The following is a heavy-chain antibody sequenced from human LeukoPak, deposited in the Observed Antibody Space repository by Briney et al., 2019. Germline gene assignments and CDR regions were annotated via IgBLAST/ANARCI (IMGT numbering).Heavy chain of an antibody. Sequence: PGGSLTLSCAASGFTLGAMSWLRQAPGKGLEWVSTIGDSGGSTYYADSVKGRFTISRDNSKNTLYLRMNSLRAEDSAVYYCAKYRGFGDSYDSWGQGTLVTVSS. J-gene: IGHJ4*02. CDR1: GFTLGAM. CDR3: AKYRGFGDSYDS. CDR2: IGDSGGST. D-gene: IGHD3-10*01. V-gene: IGHV3-23*01.